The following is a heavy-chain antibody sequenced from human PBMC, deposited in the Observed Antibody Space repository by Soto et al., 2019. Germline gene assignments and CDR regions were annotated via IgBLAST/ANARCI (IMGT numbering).Heavy chain of an antibody. V-gene: IGHV4-4*07. D-gene: IGHD7-27*01. CDR3: AKDQSGAADI. CDR1: GASIRTYS. CDR2: MYTNGRT. Sequence: ETLSLTCTVSGASIRTYSWSWIRRSAGKGLEWIGHMYTNGRTNYIPSLKSRITMSVDTSKNQFSLNLKFVTAADTAVYFCAKDQSGAADIWGQGTMVTVSS. J-gene: IGHJ3*02.